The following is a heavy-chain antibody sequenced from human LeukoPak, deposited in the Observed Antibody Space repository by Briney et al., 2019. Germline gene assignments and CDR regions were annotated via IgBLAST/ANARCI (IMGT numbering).Heavy chain of an antibody. CDR1: GFTFSSYA. D-gene: IGHD3-22*01. J-gene: IGHJ4*02. Sequence: GGSLRLSCAASGFTFSSYAMNWVRQAPGKGLEWVSVISGTGGRTYYADSVKGRFTISRDNSKNTLYLQMNSLRAEDTAVYYCASSRYDSSGYYGIIAYWGQGTLVTVSS. CDR2: ISGTGGRT. V-gene: IGHV3-23*01. CDR3: ASSRYDSSGYYGIIAY.